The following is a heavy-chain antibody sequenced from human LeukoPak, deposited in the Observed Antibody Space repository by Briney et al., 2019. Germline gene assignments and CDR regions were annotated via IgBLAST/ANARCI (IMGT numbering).Heavy chain of an antibody. CDR1: SGSINDYY. D-gene: IGHD3-10*01. CDR2: IYSSGST. V-gene: IGHV4-4*07. J-gene: IGHJ6*04. CDR3: AREGKWFGTYYYCMDV. Sequence: SETLSLTCTVSSGSINDYYWSWVRQPAGKGLEWLGRIYSSGSTTYNPSVKSRVTMLVDTSKNQFSLKMTSVTAADTAVYYCAREGKWFGTYYYCMDVWGKGTTVTVSS.